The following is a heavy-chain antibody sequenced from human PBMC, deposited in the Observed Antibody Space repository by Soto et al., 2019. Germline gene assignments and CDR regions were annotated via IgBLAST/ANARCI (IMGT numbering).Heavy chain of an antibody. D-gene: IGHD3-10*01. V-gene: IGHV2-5*02. CDR1: VFSLSTSGVG. CDR3: AHYYASGAFDY. J-gene: IGHJ4*02. Sequence: QITLKESGPTLVKPTQTLTLTCTFSVFSLSTSGVGVGWSRQPPGKALEWLAFIYWDDDKRYSPSLKSRFTIPQDTSKNQVVLTLTNMDPVDTATYYRAHYYASGAFDYWGQGTLVTVSS. CDR2: IYWDDDK.